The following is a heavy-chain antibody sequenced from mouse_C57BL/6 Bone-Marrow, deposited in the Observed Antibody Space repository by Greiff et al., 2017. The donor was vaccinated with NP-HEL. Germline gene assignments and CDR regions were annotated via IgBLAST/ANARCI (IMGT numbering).Heavy chain of an antibody. D-gene: IGHD1-1*01. V-gene: IGHV1-80*01. CDR2: LYPGDGDT. Sequence: QVQLQQSGAELVKPGASVKISCKASGYAFSSYWMNWVKQRPGKGLEWIGQLYPGDGDTNYNGKFKGKATLTADKSSSTAYMQLSSLTSEDSAVYFCARRGTTRYFDVWGTGTTVTVSS. J-gene: IGHJ1*03. CDR1: GYAFSSYW. CDR3: ARRGTTRYFDV.